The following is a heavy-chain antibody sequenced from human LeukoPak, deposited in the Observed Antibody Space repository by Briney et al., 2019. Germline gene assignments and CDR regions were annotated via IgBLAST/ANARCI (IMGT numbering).Heavy chain of an antibody. Sequence: SETLSLTCTVSTDSISSSSHHWGWIRQSPGKGLEWIGSIYYGRTTYYNPSLNSRVAISVVTSKDQFSLQLNSVTAADTAVYYCVRHDGRGGATMGALDSWGQGSLVTVSS. J-gene: IGHJ4*02. V-gene: IGHV4-39*01. D-gene: IGHD5-12*01. CDR1: TDSISSSSHH. CDR2: IYYGRTT. CDR3: VRHDGRGGATMGALDS.